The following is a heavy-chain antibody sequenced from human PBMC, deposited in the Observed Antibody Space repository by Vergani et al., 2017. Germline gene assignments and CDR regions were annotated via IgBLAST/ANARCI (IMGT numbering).Heavy chain of an antibody. V-gene: IGHV4-34*09. CDR3: ARVDYYYGMDV. Sequence: QVQLQESGPGLVKPSQTLSLTCTVSGGSISSYYWSWIRQPPGKGLEWIGEINHSGSTNYNPSLKSQVTISVDTSKNQFSLKLSSVTAADTAVYYCARVDYYYGMDVWGQGTTVTVSS. CDR2: INHSGST. CDR1: GGSISSYY. J-gene: IGHJ6*02.